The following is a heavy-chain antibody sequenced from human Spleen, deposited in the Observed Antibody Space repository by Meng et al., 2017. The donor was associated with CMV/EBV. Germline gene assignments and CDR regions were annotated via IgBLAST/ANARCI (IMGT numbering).Heavy chain of an antibody. Sequence: GESLKISCAASGFTFGSFWMHWVRQAPGKGLVWVSRINSDGSSTNYADSVKGRFTISRDNTKNSLYLQMNSLRAGDTALYYCTKEWRRRTDVGVSSAALNYWGQGALVTVSS. CDR3: TKEWRRRTDVGVSSAALNY. J-gene: IGHJ4*02. V-gene: IGHV3-74*01. CDR1: GFTFGSFW. CDR2: INSDGSST. D-gene: IGHD3-3*01.